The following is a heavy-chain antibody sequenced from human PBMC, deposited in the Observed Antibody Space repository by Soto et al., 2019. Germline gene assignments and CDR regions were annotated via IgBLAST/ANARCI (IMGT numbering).Heavy chain of an antibody. V-gene: IGHV4-31*03. CDR2: IYYSGST. CDR1: GGSISSGGYY. D-gene: IGHD6-6*01. J-gene: IGHJ4*02. Sequence: SETLSLTCTVSGGSISSGGYYWSWIRQHPGKGLEWIGYIYYSGSTYYNPSLKSRVTISVDTSKNQFSLKLTSVTAADTAVYYWARLPRGYSSSEDDYWGQGTLVTVSS. CDR3: ARLPRGYSSSEDDY.